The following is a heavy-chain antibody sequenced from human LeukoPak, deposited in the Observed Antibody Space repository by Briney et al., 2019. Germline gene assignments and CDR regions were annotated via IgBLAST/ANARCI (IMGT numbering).Heavy chain of an antibody. D-gene: IGHD5-18*01. J-gene: IGHJ6*02. V-gene: IGHV3-21*01. CDR3: AREVHTAMFRDYYYGMDV. Sequence: PGGSLRLSCAASGFTFSGYGLNWVRQAPGKGLEWISSISSSTRYIFYADSVKGRFTISRDNAKNSLYLQMNSLRAEDTAVYYCAREVHTAMFRDYYYGMDVWGQGTTVTVSS. CDR1: GFTFSGYG. CDR2: ISSSTRYI.